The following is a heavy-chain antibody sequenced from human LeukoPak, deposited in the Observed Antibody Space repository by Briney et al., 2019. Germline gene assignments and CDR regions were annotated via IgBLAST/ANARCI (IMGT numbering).Heavy chain of an antibody. CDR2: IFHGGST. V-gene: IGHV4-39*07. Sequence: SETLSLTCTVSGDSITSSAFCWGWIRQAPGKGLEWIGNIFHGGSTNYNPSLKSRVTISVDTSKNQFSLKLSSVTAADTAVYYCARAIAAARDYWGQGTLVTVSA. CDR3: ARAIAAARDY. CDR1: GDSITSSAFC. D-gene: IGHD6-13*01. J-gene: IGHJ4*02.